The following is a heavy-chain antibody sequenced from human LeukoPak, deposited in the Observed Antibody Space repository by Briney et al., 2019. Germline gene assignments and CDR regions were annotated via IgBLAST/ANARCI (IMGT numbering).Heavy chain of an antibody. CDR2: ISSSGSNT. V-gene: IGHV3-11*05. Sequence: GGSLRLSCAASGFTFSDYYMSWIRQAPGKGLEWISYISSSGSNTNYADSVKGRFTISRDNAKNSLYLQMNSLRAEDTAVYYCARDPGPGSTGYCSSTSCPTGMDVWGQGTTVTVSS. CDR3: ARDPGPGSTGYCSSTSCPTGMDV. D-gene: IGHD2-2*01. J-gene: IGHJ6*02. CDR1: GFTFSDYY.